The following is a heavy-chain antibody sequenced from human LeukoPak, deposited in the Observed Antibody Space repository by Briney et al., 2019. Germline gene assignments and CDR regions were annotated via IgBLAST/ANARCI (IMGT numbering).Heavy chain of an antibody. D-gene: IGHD1-26*01. CDR1: GGTFSSYA. CDR2: IIPIFDTA. V-gene: IGHV1-69*05. Sequence: SVTVSCKASGGTFSSYAISWVRQAPGQGLEWMGGIIPIFDTANYAQKFQGRVTITTDESTSTAYMELSSLRSEDTAVYYCARVGGVGATGIFDYWGQGTLVTVSS. CDR3: ARVGGVGATGIFDY. J-gene: IGHJ4*02.